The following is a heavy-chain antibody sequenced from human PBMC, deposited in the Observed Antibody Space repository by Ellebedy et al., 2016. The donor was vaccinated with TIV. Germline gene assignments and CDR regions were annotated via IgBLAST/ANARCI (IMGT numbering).Heavy chain of an antibody. CDR2: INQDGSEK. CDR3: ATDGSYGDYLSPRHSFGY. Sequence: GESLKISCAASGFTFSSYWMSWVRQAPGKGLEWVANINQDGSEKHYVGSVKGRLTISRDNAKNSLFLQMNSPRLDDTAVYYCATDGSYGDYLSPRHSFGYWGQGTAVTVSS. J-gene: IGHJ4*03. D-gene: IGHD4-17*01. V-gene: IGHV3-7*01. CDR1: GFTFSSYW.